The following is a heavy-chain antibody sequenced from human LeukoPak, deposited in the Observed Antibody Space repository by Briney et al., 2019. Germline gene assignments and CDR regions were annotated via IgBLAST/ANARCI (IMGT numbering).Heavy chain of an antibody. V-gene: IGHV4-59*11. CDR1: GGSFSSHY. J-gene: IGHJ4*02. CDR3: ARGPEGSGSYIFDY. Sequence: PSETLSLTCTVSGGSFSSHYWSWIRQPPGKGLEWIGYINYSGTTNYNPSLKSRVTLSVDTSKNQFSLRPTSVTAADTAVCYCARGPEGSGSYIFDYWGQGTLVTVSS. CDR2: INYSGTT. D-gene: IGHD3-10*01.